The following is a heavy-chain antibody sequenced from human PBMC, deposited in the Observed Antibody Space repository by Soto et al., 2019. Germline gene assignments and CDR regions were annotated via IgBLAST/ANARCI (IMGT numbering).Heavy chain of an antibody. CDR1: GFRFEQYV. Sequence: VQVVASGGGLVQPGRSLRLSCAVSGFRFEQYVMHWVRQAPGKGLECVSTVSPTGDTVAYADSVEGRFTVSRDNAKNSLYLQMYSLKGDDTAFDYCLKDAPNGSIDDWGQGTLVTVSS. D-gene: IGHD3-10*01. J-gene: IGHJ4*02. CDR3: LKDAPNGSIDD. CDR2: VSPTGDTV. V-gene: IGHV3-9*01.